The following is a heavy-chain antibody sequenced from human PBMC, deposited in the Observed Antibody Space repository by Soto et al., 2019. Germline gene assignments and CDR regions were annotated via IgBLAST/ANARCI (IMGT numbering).Heavy chain of an antibody. V-gene: IGHV3-23*01. CDR1: GITFSSYA. J-gene: IGHJ6*03. CDR2: ISGNGCST. Sequence: GGSLRLSCAASGITFSSYALSWVRQAPEKELEWVSAISGNGCSTYYAEYVKGRITISPDNSKNTLYLQMYCLRAEDTAVYYCAKDRSVSRLRFLSQYYYYCMDVWGKGTTVTVSS. CDR3: AKDRSVSRLRFLSQYYYYCMDV. D-gene: IGHD3-3*01.